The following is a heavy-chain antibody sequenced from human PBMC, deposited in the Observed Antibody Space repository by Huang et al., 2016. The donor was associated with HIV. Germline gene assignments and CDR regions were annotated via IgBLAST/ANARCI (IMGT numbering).Heavy chain of an antibody. CDR1: DDVTSTSY. J-gene: IGHJ5*01. CDR3: ARGGFNYGSFWDS. D-gene: IGHD5-18*01. CDR2: ISYTGTT. V-gene: IGHV4-59*01. Sequence: QVQLQESGPGLVKPSETVSVTCTVSDDVTSTSYWSWIRQSPGRGLEWLGYISYTGTTNSNPSLKRLVTISLATSKNQFSLTLSAVTAADTAVYFCARGGFNYGSFWDSWGQGTLVTVSS.